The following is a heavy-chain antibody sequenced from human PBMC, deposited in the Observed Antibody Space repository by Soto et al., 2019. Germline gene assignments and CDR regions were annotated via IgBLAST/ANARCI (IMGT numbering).Heavy chain of an antibody. D-gene: IGHD3-10*01. CDR2: ISSSSYI. J-gene: IGHJ5*02. V-gene: IGHV3-21*01. CDR1: GFTFSSYS. CDR3: ARERDYYGSGSYYEFDP. Sequence: PGGSLRLSCAASGFTFSSYSMNWVRQAPGKGLEWVSSISSSSYIYYADSVKGRFTISRDNAKNSLYLQMNSLRAEDTAVYYCARERDYYGSGSYYEFDPWGQGTLVTVSS.